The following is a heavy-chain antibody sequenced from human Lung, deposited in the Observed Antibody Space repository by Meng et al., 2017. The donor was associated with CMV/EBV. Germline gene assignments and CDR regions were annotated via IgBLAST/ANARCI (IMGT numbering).Heavy chain of an antibody. D-gene: IGHD2-2*02. J-gene: IGHJ6*02. CDR2: ISYDGSNK. CDR3: ARDRPYCISTSCYTTYYGMDV. V-gene: IGHV3-30-3*01. CDR1: GFTFSSYA. Sequence: GGPLRLXXAAPGFTFSSYAMHWVRQAPGKGLEGVAVISYDGSNKYYADSGKGRFTISRDNSKITLYLQMNSLRAEDTAVYYCARDRPYCISTSCYTTYYGMDVWGQGTXVTVSS.